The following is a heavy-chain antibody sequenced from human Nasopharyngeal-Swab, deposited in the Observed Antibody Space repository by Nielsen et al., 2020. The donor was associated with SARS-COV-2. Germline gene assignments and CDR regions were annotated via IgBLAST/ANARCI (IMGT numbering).Heavy chain of an antibody. Sequence: WVRQAPGQGPEWLGLIIPSEGSTAYAQKFQGRVTTTRDTSTSTAYMELSSLRSDDTAVYFCARGAVHHMLDLWGQGTRVTVSS. CDR2: IIPSEGST. J-gene: IGHJ5*02. CDR3: ARGAVHHMLDL. D-gene: IGHD3-16*01. V-gene: IGHV1-46*01.